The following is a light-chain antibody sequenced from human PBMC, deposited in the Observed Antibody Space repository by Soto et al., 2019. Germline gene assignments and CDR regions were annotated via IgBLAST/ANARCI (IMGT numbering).Light chain of an antibody. CDR2: EVS. V-gene: IGLV2-8*01. J-gene: IGLJ1*01. Sequence: QPALTQPPSASGSPGQSVTISCTGTSSDVGGYNFVSWYQHHPGKAPKLMIYEVSKRPSGVPDRFSGSKSGNTASLTVSGLQAEDEADYYCSSYAGSNNYVFGTGTKLTVL. CDR1: SSDVGGYNF. CDR3: SSYAGSNNYV.